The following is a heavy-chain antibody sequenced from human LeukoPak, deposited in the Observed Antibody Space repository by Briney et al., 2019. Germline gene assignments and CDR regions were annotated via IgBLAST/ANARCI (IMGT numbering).Heavy chain of an antibody. D-gene: IGHD2-15*01. J-gene: IGHJ6*04. Sequence: SVKVCCKASGGTFSSYAISWVRQAPGQGLEWMGGIIPIFGTANYAQKFQGRVTITADKSTSTAYMELSSLRSEDTAVYYCVSKDIVVVVAAPTHYYYGMDVWGKGTRSPSPQ. CDR2: IIPIFGTA. V-gene: IGHV1-69*06. CDR1: GGTFSSYA. CDR3: VSKDIVVVVAAPTHYYYGMDV.